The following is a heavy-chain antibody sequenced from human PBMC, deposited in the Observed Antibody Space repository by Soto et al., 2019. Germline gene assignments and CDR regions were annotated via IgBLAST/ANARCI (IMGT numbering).Heavy chain of an antibody. D-gene: IGHD3-22*01. CDR1: GYTFTGYY. J-gene: IGHJ5*02. CDR3: ARERRVTMIVVVSSRRFDP. CDR2: INPNSGGT. Sequence: ASVKVSCKASGYTFTGYYMHWVRQAPGQGLEWMGWINPNSGGTNYAQKFQGRVTMTRDTSISTAYMELSRLRSDDTAVYYCARERRVTMIVVVSSRRFDPWGQGTLVTVSS. V-gene: IGHV1-2*02.